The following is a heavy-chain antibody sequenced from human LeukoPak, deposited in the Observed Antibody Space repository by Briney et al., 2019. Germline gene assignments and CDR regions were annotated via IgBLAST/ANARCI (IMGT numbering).Heavy chain of an antibody. Sequence: PSETLSLTCAVYGGSFSGYYWSWIRQPPGKGLEWIGEINRSGSTNYNPSLKRRVTISVDTSKNQFSLKLSSVTAADTAVYYCARGRRILTGYYTRYYFDYWGQGTLVTVSS. CDR3: ARGRRILTGYYTRYYFDY. V-gene: IGHV4-34*01. CDR2: INRSGST. J-gene: IGHJ4*02. D-gene: IGHD3-9*01. CDR1: GGSFSGYY.